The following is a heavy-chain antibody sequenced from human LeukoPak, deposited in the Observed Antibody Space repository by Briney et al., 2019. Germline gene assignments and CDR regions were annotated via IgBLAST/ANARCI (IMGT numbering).Heavy chain of an antibody. J-gene: IGHJ4*02. CDR1: GFTFSTYA. CDR3: ARVLSPRYSYGYNY. V-gene: IGHV3-30-3*01. D-gene: IGHD5-18*01. Sequence: GGSLRLSCAASGFTFSTYAMHWVRQAPGKGLEWVALISDDGNNKFYADSVKGRFTISRDNSKNTLYLQMRSTLYLQMNSLRVEDTAVYYCARVLSPRYSYGYNYWGQGTLVTVSS. CDR2: ISDDGNNK.